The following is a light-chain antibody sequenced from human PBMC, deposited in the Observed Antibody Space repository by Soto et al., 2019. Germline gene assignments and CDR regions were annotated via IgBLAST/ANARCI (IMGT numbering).Light chain of an antibody. Sequence: QSALTKPASVSGSPGRSITISCPGTSSDVGSYNLVSWYQQHPGKAPKLMIYEGSKRPSGVSNRFSGSKSGNTASLTISGLQAEDEADYYCCSYAGSVVFGGGTKLTVL. V-gene: IGLV2-23*01. CDR2: EGS. J-gene: IGLJ2*01. CDR1: SSDVGSYNL. CDR3: CSYAGSVV.